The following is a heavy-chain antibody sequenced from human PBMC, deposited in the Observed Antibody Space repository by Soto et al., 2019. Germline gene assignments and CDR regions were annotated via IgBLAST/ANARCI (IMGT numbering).Heavy chain of an antibody. D-gene: IGHD6-19*01. CDR3: ARPYPSSGWYSGGMDV. V-gene: IGHV4-4*02. Sequence: SETLSLTCAVSGGSISSSNWWSWVRQPPGKGLEWIGEIYHSGSTNYNPSLKSRVTISVDKSKNQFSLKLSSVTAADTAVYYCARPYPSSGWYSGGMDVWGQGTTVTVSS. CDR2: IYHSGST. J-gene: IGHJ6*02. CDR1: GGSISSSNW.